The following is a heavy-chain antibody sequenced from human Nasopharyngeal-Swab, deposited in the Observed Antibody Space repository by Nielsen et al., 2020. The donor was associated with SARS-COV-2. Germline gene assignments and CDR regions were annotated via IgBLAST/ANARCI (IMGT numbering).Heavy chain of an antibody. D-gene: IGHD2-2*01. V-gene: IGHV1-24*01. Sequence: ASVKVSCKVSGYTLTELSMHWVRQAPGKGLEWMGGFDPEDGETIYAQKFQGRVTMTEDTSTDTAYMELSSLRSEDTAVYYCRVVLAAMWYYYYGMDVWGQGTTVTVSS. CDR1: GYTLTELS. CDR3: RVVLAAMWYYYYGMDV. J-gene: IGHJ6*02. CDR2: FDPEDGET.